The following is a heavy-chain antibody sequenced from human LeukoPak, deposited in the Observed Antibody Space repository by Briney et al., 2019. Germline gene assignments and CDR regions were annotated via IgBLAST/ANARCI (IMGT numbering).Heavy chain of an antibody. V-gene: IGHV4-4*07. CDR1: GGSIYSYY. CDR2: IYTSGST. Sequence: SETLSLTCTVSGGSIYSYYWTWVRLPAGRGLEWIGRIYTSGSTNYNPSLMSRVTISIDKSKNQFSLKLYSVTAADTAVYYCARETTNYYDSSGYDYWGQGTLVTVPS. J-gene: IGHJ4*02. D-gene: IGHD3-22*01. CDR3: ARETTNYYDSSGYDY.